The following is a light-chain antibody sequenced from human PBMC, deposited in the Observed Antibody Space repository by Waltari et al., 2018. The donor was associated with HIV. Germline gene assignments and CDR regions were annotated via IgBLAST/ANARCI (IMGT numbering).Light chain of an antibody. CDR3: HQYGTSPQT. CDR2: GAS. V-gene: IGKV3-20*01. Sequence: EIVLTQSPRTLSVSPGERATLSCRASQTVTSNFLAWYQMKPGQAPRLIIFGASIRATGVPDKFSGIGSGTDFTLTIGRLEPEDFAVYYCHQYGTSPQTFGQGSKVEIK. J-gene: IGKJ2*01. CDR1: QTVTSNF.